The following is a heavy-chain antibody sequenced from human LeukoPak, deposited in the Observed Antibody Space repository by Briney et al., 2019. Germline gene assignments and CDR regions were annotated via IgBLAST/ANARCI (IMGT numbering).Heavy chain of an antibody. CDR3: ARGGYSYGYGFDY. V-gene: IGHV4-30-2*01. CDR2: IYHSGST. J-gene: IGHJ4*02. Sequence: SETLSLTCAVSGGSISSGGYSWSWIRQPPGKGLEWIGYIYHSGSTYYNPSLKSRVTISVDTSKNQFSLKLSSVTAADTAVYYCARGGYSYGYGFDYWGQGTLVTVSS. D-gene: IGHD5-18*01. CDR1: GGSISSGGYS.